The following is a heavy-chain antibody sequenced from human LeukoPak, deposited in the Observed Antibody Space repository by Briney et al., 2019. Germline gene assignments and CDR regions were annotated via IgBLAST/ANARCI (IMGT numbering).Heavy chain of an antibody. J-gene: IGHJ6*02. CDR2: ISASGGST. Sequence: PGGSLRLSCAASGFTFSSSAMSWVRQVPGKGLEWVSGISASGGSTNYADSVRGRFTISRDNSKNTLYLQMNSLRAEDTAVYYCARDPGGIPSIAARLLRHYYYGMDVWGQGTTVTVSS. V-gene: IGHV3-23*01. D-gene: IGHD6-6*01. CDR3: ARDPGGIPSIAARLLRHYYYGMDV. CDR1: GFTFSSSA.